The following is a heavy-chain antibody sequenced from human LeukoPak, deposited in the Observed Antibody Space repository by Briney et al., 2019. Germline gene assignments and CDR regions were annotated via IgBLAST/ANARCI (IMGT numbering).Heavy chain of an antibody. D-gene: IGHD5-24*01. Sequence: GGSLRLSCAASGFTVSSNYMSWVRQAPGKGLEWVSVIYSGGSTYYADFVKGRFTISRDNSKNTMYLQMNSLRAEDTAVYYCASSRSGWLQYNYWGQGTLVTVSS. CDR3: ASSRSGWLQYNY. J-gene: IGHJ4*02. CDR2: IYSGGST. V-gene: IGHV3-66*01. CDR1: GFTVSSNY.